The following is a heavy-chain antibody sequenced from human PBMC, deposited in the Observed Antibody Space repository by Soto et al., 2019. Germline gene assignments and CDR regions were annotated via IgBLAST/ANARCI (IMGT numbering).Heavy chain of an antibody. CDR1: GFTFSGYW. CDR2: IKQDESEK. CDR3: ARDVSYGANGLEY. D-gene: IGHD4-17*01. J-gene: IGHJ4*02. V-gene: IGHV3-7*01. Sequence: EVQLVESGGGLVQPGGSLRLSCAASGFTFSGYWMSWVRQAPGKGLEWVANIKQDESEKYYLESLKGRFTISRDNAKNSLFLQMNSLRAEDTAVYYCARDVSYGANGLEYWGQGTLVTVSS.